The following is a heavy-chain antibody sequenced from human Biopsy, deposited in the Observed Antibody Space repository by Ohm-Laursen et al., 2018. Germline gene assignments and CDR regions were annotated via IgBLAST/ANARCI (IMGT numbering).Heavy chain of an antibody. J-gene: IGHJ4*02. CDR1: GFTFSSYG. CDR2: IWYDGSNK. Sequence: SLRLSCTASGFTFSSYGMHLVRQAPGKGLEWVAAIWYDGSNKNYADSVKGRFTISRDNSKNTLYLQMNSLRGEDTAVYYCAKCMTGGSNYYFHHCGQGTLVTVSS. CDR3: AKCMTGGSNYYFHH. V-gene: IGHV3-33*06. D-gene: IGHD2-8*01.